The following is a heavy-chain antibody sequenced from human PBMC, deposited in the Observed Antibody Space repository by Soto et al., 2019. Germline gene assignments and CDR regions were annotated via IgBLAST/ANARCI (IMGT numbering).Heavy chain of an antibody. V-gene: IGHV1-46*01. CDR3: AREGIAVEPVYYYYGMDV. D-gene: IGHD6-19*01. Sequence: GASVKVSCKASGYTFTSYYMHWVRQAPGQGLEWMGIINPSGGSTSYAQKFQGRVTMTRDTSTSTVYMELSSLRSEDTAVYYCAREGIAVEPVYYYYGMDVWGQGTTVTVSS. J-gene: IGHJ6*02. CDR2: INPSGGST. CDR1: GYTFTSYY.